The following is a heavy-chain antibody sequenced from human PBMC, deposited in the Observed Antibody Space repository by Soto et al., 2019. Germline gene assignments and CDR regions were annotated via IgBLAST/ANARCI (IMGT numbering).Heavy chain of an antibody. CDR2: ISAYNGNT. D-gene: IGHD2-15*01. CDR1: GYTFTSYG. Sequence: GASVKVSCKASGYTFTSYGISWVRQAPGQGLEWMGWISAYNGNTNYAQKLQGRVTITADESTSTAYMEPSSLRSEDTAVYYCARGYCSGGSCDNWFDPWGQGTLVTVSS. V-gene: IGHV1-18*01. CDR3: ARGYCSGGSCDNWFDP. J-gene: IGHJ5*02.